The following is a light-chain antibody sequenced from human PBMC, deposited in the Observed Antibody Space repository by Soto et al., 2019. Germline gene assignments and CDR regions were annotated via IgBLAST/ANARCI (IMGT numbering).Light chain of an antibody. V-gene: IGKV3D-15*01. CDR2: GAS. J-gene: IGKJ5*01. Sequence: EVLMTQSRATLYVSPGDRATLSCRASQSINSNLAWYQQQPGQAPRLLIYGASTRATGIPPRFSGSGSGTDFTLTISSLEPEDSAVYYCQQRHMWPITFGQGTRLEI. CDR1: QSINSN. CDR3: QQRHMWPIT.